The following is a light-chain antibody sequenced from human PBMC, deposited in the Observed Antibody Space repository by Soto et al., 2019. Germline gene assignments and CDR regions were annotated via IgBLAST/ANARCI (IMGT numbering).Light chain of an antibody. CDR3: QQRVTWPGT. V-gene: IGKV3-11*01. Sequence: EIELTQSPATLSLSPGERATLSCRASQDINNYLAWYQQKPGQTPRLFLYDASTRDTGIPARFSGSGSGTDFTRTISGLEPEDFAVYYCQQRVTWPGTFGGGTKVEIK. CDR1: QDINNY. CDR2: DAS. J-gene: IGKJ4*01.